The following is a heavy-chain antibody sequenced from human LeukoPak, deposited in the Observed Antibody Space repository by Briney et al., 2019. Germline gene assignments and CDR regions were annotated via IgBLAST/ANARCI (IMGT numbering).Heavy chain of an antibody. CDR3: AHHYYDSSGYLY. V-gene: IGHV2-5*08. CDR2: IYWDDDK. CDR1: GGSISTYY. J-gene: IGHJ4*02. Sequence: TLSLTCTVSGGSISTYYWSWIRQPPGKALEWLALIYWDDDKRYSPSLKSRLTITKDTSKNQVVLTMTNMDPVDTATYYCAHHYYDSSGYLYWGQGTLVTVSS. D-gene: IGHD3-22*01.